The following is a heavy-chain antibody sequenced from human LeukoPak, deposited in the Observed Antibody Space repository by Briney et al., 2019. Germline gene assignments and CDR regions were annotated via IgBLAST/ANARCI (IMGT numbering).Heavy chain of an antibody. J-gene: IGHJ6*02. D-gene: IGHD6-6*01. Sequence: SQTLSLTCAISGDSVSSNSAACNWIRQSPSRGLEWLGRTYYKSRWYNEYAVSVKSRITINPDTSNNQFSLQLNSVTPEDTAVYYCARTRYGMDVWGQGTTVTVSS. CDR2: TYYKSRWYN. CDR1: GDSVSSNSAA. V-gene: IGHV6-1*01. CDR3: ARTRYGMDV.